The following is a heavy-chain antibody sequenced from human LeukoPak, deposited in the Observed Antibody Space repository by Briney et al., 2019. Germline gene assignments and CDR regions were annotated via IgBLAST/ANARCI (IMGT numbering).Heavy chain of an antibody. D-gene: IGHD2-2*03. CDR2: ISGSGGST. J-gene: IGHJ6*02. CDR3: AKTLDITRSYYYYGMDV. CDR1: RFTFSSYA. Sequence: GGSLRLSCAASRFTFSSYAMSWVRQAPGKGLEWVSAISGSGGSTYYADSVKGRFTISRDNSKNTLYLQMNSLRAEDTAVYYCAKTLDITRSYYYYGMDVWGQGTTVTVSS. V-gene: IGHV3-23*01.